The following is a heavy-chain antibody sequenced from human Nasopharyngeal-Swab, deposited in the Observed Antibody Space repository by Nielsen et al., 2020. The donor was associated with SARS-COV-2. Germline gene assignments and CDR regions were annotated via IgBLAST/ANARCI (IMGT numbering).Heavy chain of an antibody. CDR1: GGSVSSGSYY. J-gene: IGHJ5*02. Sequence: ESLKISCTVSGGSVSSGSYYWSWIRQPPGKGLEWIGYIYYSGSTNYNPSLKSRVTISVDTSKNQFSLKLSSVTAADTAAYYCASELLQYNWFDPWGQGTLVTVSS. V-gene: IGHV4-61*01. CDR2: IYYSGST. D-gene: IGHD2-15*01. CDR3: ASELLQYNWFDP.